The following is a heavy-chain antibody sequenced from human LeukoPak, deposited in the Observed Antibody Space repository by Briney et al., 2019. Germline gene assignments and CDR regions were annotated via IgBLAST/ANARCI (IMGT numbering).Heavy chain of an antibody. V-gene: IGHV2-5*02. CDR3: AHRRGGSGKYYFDY. CDR1: GFSLSTSGVG. D-gene: IGHD3-10*01. J-gene: IGHJ4*02. CDR2: IYWDDDM. Sequence: SGPTLVKPTQTLTLTCTFSGFSLSTSGVGVGWIRQPPGKALEWLAPIYWDDDMRYSPSLKSRLTIAKDTSKNQVVLTMTNMGPVDTATYYCAHRRGGSGKYYFDYWGQGTLVTVSS.